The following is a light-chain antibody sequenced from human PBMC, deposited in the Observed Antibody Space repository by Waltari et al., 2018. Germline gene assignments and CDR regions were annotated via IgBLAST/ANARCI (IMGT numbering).Light chain of an antibody. CDR1: SSDVGGYNY. CDR3: CSYAASYNV. J-gene: IGLJ6*01. CDR2: DVS. V-gene: IGLV2-11*01. Sequence: QSALTQPRSVSGSPGQSVTISCTGTSSDVGGYNYVSWYQHHPGKAPKLMIYDVSKRPSGGPDRFSGSKSGSTASLTSSGLQAEDEADYYCCSYAASYNVFGSGTKVTVL.